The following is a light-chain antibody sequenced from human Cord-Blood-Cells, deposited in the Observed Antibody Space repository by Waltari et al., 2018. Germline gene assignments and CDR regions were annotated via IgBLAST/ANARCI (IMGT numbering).Light chain of an antibody. CDR1: QGISSY. CDR3: QQHNSYPFT. Sequence: DIQLTHSPSFLSASVGDRVTITCRASQGISSYLDWYQQKPGKAPKLLIYAASTLQSGVPSRFSGSGSGTEFTLTISSLQPEDFATYYCQQHNSYPFTFGPGTKVDIK. V-gene: IGKV1-9*01. CDR2: AAS. J-gene: IGKJ3*01.